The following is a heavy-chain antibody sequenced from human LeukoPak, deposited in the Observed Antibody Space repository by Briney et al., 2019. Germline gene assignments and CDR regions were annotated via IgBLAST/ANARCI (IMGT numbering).Heavy chain of an antibody. J-gene: IGHJ4*02. CDR2: IYYSGST. CDR1: GGSISSSSYY. CDR3: ARAGIRGYFAVDY. D-gene: IGHD3-9*01. V-gene: IGHV4-39*01. Sequence: SETLSLTCTVSGGSISSSSYYWGWIRQPPGKGLEWIGSIYYSGSTYYNPSLKSRVTISVDTSKNQFSLKLSSVTAADTAVYYCARAGIRGYFAVDYWGQGTLVTVSS.